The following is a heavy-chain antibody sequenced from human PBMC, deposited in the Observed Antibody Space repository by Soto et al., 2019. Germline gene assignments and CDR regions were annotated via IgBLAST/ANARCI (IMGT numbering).Heavy chain of an antibody. J-gene: IGHJ4*02. V-gene: IGHV1-69*01. Sequence: QVQLVQSGAEVKKPGSSVKVSCKASGGTFSSYAISWVRQAPGQGLEWMGGIIPIFGTANYAQKFQGRVTITADESTSTAYMEPSSLRSEDTAVYYCARDGLDLGVVIPFDYWGQGTLVTVSS. CDR2: IIPIFGTA. CDR3: ARDGLDLGVVIPFDY. CDR1: GGTFSSYA. D-gene: IGHD3-3*01.